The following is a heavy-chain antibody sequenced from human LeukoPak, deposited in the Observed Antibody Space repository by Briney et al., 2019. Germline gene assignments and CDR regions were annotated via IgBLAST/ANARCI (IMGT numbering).Heavy chain of an antibody. D-gene: IGHD2-15*01. J-gene: IGHJ4*02. CDR2: IYGSGNT. Sequence: PSETLSLTCTVSGGSISNYYWTWVRQPAGKGLEWIGRIYGSGNTNYNPSLNSRVTMSVDTSKNQFSLKLTSVTAADTAVYYCAREGRKSTPGYWGQGTLVTVSS. V-gene: IGHV4-4*07. CDR1: GGSISNYY. CDR3: AREGRKSTPGY.